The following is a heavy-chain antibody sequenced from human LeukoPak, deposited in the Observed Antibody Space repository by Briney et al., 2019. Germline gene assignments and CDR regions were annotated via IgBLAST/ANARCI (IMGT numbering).Heavy chain of an antibody. CDR2: INSDGSST. V-gene: IGHV3-74*01. D-gene: IGHD5-18*01. CDR3: ARDQRDTAMSLYYFDY. CDR1: GFTFSSYW. Sequence: GGSLRLSCAASGFTFSSYWMHWVRQAPGKGLVWVSRINSDGSSTNYADSVKGRFTISRDNAKNTLYLQMNSLRAEDTAVYYCARDQRDTAMSLYYFDYWGQGTLVTVSS. J-gene: IGHJ4*02.